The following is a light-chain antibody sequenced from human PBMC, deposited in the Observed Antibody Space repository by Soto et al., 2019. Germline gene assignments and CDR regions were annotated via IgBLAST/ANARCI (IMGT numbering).Light chain of an antibody. J-gene: IGKJ5*01. Sequence: DIQMTQSPSTLSGSVGDRVTITCRASQTISSWLAWYQQKPGKAPKLLIYKASSLESGVPSRFSGSASGTEFTLTISSLQPEHFATYYCQQLNSYPFFGQGTRLEIK. CDR3: QQLNSYPF. CDR2: KAS. CDR1: QTISSW. V-gene: IGKV1-5*03.